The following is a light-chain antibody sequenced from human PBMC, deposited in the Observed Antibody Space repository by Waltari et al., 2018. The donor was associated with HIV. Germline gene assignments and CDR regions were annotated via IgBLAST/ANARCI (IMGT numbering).Light chain of an antibody. CDR2: GAS. V-gene: IGKV3-15*01. J-gene: IGKJ1*01. Sequence: EIVMTQTPATLSVAPAERATLSCRASQRVSSNLAWYQQKPGQAPRLLIFGASTRATGIPARFSGGGSGTDFTLSISSLQSEDFALYYCQQYNDWPRTFGQGTKVEIK. CDR1: QRVSSN. CDR3: QQYNDWPRT.